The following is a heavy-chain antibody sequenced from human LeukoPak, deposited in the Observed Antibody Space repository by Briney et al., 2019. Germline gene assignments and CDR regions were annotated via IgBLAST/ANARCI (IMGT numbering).Heavy chain of an antibody. CDR3: ARDWRGSDY. V-gene: IGHV3-20*04. D-gene: IGHD3-10*01. CDR2: INWNGGKT. CDR1: GFTFSTYA. J-gene: IGHJ4*02. Sequence: GRSLRLSCAASGFTFSTYAIHWVRQAPGKGLEWVSGINWNGGKTGYADSVKGRFTISRDNAKNSLYLEMSSLRVEDTAFYYCARDWRGSDYWGQGSLVTVSS.